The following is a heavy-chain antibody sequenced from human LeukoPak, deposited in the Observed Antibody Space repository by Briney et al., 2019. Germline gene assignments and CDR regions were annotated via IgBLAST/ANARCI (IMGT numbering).Heavy chain of an antibody. J-gene: IGHJ3*02. D-gene: IGHD1-26*01. Sequence: GGSLRLSCAASGFTFSSYAMSWVRQAPGKGLEWISYINSDIYSNTIYYADTVKGRFTISRDNGKNSLYLQMNSLRDEDTAVYYCARDAPATDAFDIWGQGTMVTVSS. CDR2: INSDIYSNTI. V-gene: IGHV3-48*02. CDR3: ARDAPATDAFDI. CDR1: GFTFSSYA.